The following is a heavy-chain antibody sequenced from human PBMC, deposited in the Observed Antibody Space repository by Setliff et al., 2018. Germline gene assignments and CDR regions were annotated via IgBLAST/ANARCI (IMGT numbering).Heavy chain of an antibody. V-gene: IGHV3-11*04. CDR1: GFRFSDLY. CDR2: ISGDGNTV. Sequence: GGSLRLSCAASGFRFSDLYMSWVRQVPGKGLEWLSKISGDGNTVYYADSVKGRFTISRDNAKNSLYLQMSSLRVEDTAVYFCSRDVYDFRTGLGGPWGQGTRVTVSS. CDR3: SRDVYDFRTGLGGP. D-gene: IGHD3-3*01. J-gene: IGHJ5*02.